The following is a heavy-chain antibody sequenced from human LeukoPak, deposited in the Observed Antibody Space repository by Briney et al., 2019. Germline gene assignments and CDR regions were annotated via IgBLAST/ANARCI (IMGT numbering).Heavy chain of an antibody. CDR1: GFTVSNNY. CDR3: ARIYVWGSYSPYYFDY. D-gene: IGHD3-16*01. J-gene: IGHJ4*02. CDR2: IYSGGST. Sequence: GGSLRLSCAASGFTVSNNYMSWVRQAPGEGLEWVSVIYSGGSTYYADSVKGRFTISRDNSKNTLYLQMNSLRAEDTAVYYCARIYVWGSYSPYYFDYWGQGTLVTVSS. V-gene: IGHV3-53*01.